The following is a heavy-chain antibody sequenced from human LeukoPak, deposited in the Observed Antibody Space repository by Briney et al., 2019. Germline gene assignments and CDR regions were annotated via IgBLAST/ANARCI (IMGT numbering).Heavy chain of an antibody. Sequence: SETLSLTCTVSGGSISSYYWSWIRQPPGKGLEWIGYIYYSGSTNYNPSLKSRVTISVDTSKNQFSLKLSSVTAADTAVYYCARATSFNDYYDSGGLDYWGQGTLVTVSS. V-gene: IGHV4-59*01. D-gene: IGHD3-22*01. J-gene: IGHJ4*02. CDR2: IYYSGST. CDR1: GGSISSYY. CDR3: ARATSFNDYYDSGGLDY.